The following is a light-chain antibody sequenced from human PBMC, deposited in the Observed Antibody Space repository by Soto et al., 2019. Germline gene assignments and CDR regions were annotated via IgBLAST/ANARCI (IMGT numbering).Light chain of an antibody. J-gene: IGKJ2*01. V-gene: IGKV3-15*01. CDR1: QSVSRY. CDR2: GAS. CDR3: QQYNNFPGT. Sequence: EIVLTQSPGTLSLSPGERATLSCRASQSVSRYLTWYQQKPGQGPRLLIYGASTRATGIPARFSGSGSGTEFTLTISSLQSEDFAVYYCQQYNNFPGTFGQGTKVDI.